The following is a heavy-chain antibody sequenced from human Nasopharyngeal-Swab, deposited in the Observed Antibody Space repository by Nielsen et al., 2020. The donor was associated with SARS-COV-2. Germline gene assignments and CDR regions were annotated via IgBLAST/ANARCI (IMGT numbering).Heavy chain of an antibody. CDR1: GFTFSSYG. Sequence: GESLKISCAASGFTFSSYGMHWVRQAPGKGLEWVAVIWYDGSNKYYADSVKGRFTISRDNSKNTLYLQMNSLRAEDTAVYYCARDGDSYYYGMDVWGQGTTVTDSS. J-gene: IGHJ6*02. CDR3: ARDGDSYYYGMDV. V-gene: IGHV3-33*01. CDR2: IWYDGSNK. D-gene: IGHD2-21*02.